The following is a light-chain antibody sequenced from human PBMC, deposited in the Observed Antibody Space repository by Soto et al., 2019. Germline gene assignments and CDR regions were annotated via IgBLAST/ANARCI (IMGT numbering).Light chain of an antibody. CDR1: SSDVGGYNY. Sequence: QSALTQPRSVSGSPGQSVTISCTGTSSDVGGYNYVSWYQQHPGKAPKLMIYDVSKRPSGVPDRFTGSKSGNTASLTISGLQAEDEADYYCCSYAGSYILLYVFGTGTKVTV. V-gene: IGLV2-11*01. J-gene: IGLJ1*01. CDR3: CSYAGSYILLYV. CDR2: DVS.